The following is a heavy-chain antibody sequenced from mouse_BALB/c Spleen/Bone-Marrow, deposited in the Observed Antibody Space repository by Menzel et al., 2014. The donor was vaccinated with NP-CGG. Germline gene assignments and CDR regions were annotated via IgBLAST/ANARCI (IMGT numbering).Heavy chain of an antibody. Sequence: EVKVVESGPGLVKPSQTVSLTCTVTGISITTGNYRWSWIRQFPGNKLEWIGYIYYSGTITYNPSLTSRTTITRDTSKNQFFLEMNSLTAGDTATYYCARGAMITTGYFDYWGQGTTLTVSS. V-gene: IGHV3-5*02. CDR1: GISITTGNYR. D-gene: IGHD2-4*01. J-gene: IGHJ2*01. CDR3: ARGAMITTGYFDY. CDR2: IYYSGTI.